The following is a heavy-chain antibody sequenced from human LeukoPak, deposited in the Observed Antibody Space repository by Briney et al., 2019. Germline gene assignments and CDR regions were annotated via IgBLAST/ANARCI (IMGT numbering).Heavy chain of an antibody. V-gene: IGHV3-33*03. D-gene: IGHD5-24*01. CDR3: AKDSGGGYNDY. J-gene: IGHJ4*02. CDR1: GFTFNSYG. CDR2: IWYDGSNK. Sequence: GGSLRLSCATSGFTFNSYGFHWVRQAPGKGLEWVADIWYDGSNKYYADSVKGRFTISRDNAKNSLYLQMNSLRAEDTALYYCAKDSGGGYNDYWGQGTLVTVSS.